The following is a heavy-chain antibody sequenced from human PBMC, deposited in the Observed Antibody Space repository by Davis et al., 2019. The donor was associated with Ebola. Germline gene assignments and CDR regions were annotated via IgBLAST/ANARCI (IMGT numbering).Heavy chain of an antibody. CDR2: IIPILGTT. J-gene: IGHJ5*02. CDR1: GGTFSSYG. Sequence: SVKVSCKASGGTFSSYGVSWVRQAPGQGLEWMGGIIPILGTTTYAQKFQGRVTITADKSTSTAYMELRNLRPEDTAMYFCAREGGTPIVLGLGKKINWFDPWGQGTLVTVSS. V-gene: IGHV1-69*10. D-gene: IGHD3-16*01. CDR3: AREGGTPIVLGLGKKINWFDP.